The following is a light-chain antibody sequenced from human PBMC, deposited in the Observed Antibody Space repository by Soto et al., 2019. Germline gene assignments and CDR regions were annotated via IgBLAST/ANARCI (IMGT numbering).Light chain of an antibody. J-gene: IGLJ1*01. CDR1: SSDVGGYNY. CDR2: DVR. Sequence: QSALTQPASVSGSPGQSITISCTGTSSDVGGYNYVSWYQQHPGKAPKLMIYDVRNRPSGVSNRFSGSKSGTTASLTISGLQAEDEDDYYCSSYTSSSTFVFGTGTKLTVL. CDR3: SSYTSSSTFV. V-gene: IGLV2-14*01.